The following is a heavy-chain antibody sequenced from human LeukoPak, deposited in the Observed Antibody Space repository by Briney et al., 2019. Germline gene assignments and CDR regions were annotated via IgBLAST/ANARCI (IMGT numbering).Heavy chain of an antibody. CDR3: ARRGNCSSTSCLNWFDP. Sequence: GRSLRLPCAASGFTFSSYAMHWVRQAPGKGLEWVAVISYDGSNKYYADSVKGRFTISRDNSKNTLYLQMNSLRAEDTAVYYCARRGNCSSTSCLNWFDPWGQGTLVTVSS. D-gene: IGHD2-2*01. CDR1: GFTFSSYA. J-gene: IGHJ5*02. CDR2: ISYDGSNK. V-gene: IGHV3-30-3*01.